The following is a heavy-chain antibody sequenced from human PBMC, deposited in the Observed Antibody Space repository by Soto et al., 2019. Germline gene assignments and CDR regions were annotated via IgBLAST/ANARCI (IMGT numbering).Heavy chain of an antibody. Sequence: ESGGGVVQPGRSLRLSCAASGFTFSSYGMHWVRQAPGKGLEWVAVISYDGSNKYYADSVKGRFTISRDNSKNTLYLQMNSLRAEDTAVYYCAKDSKDYYDSSAFGVYFDYWGQGTLVTVSS. V-gene: IGHV3-30*18. CDR2: ISYDGSNK. J-gene: IGHJ4*02. D-gene: IGHD3-22*01. CDR1: GFTFSSYG. CDR3: AKDSKDYYDSSAFGVYFDY.